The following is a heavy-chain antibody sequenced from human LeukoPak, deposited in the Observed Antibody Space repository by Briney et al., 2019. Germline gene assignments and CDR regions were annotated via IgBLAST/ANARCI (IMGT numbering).Heavy chain of an antibody. CDR2: ISSNGRIT. CDR3: AREVTTTTAFDF. Sequence: PGGSLRLSCAASGSGFTFTTFGLHWVRQAPGKGLEWVAVISSNGRITYYTDSVKGRFTISRDSSKNTVYLQMDSLRAEDTALYYCAREVTTTTAFDFWGQGTLVTVSS. J-gene: IGHJ4*02. D-gene: IGHD4-11*01. CDR1: GSGFTFTTFG. V-gene: IGHV3-30*03.